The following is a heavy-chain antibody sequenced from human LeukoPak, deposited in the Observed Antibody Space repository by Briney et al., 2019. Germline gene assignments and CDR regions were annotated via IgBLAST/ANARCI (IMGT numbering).Heavy chain of an antibody. V-gene: IGHV1-24*01. CDR2: FDPEDGET. CDR1: GYTLTELS. Sequence: EASVKVSCKFSGYTLTELSMHWVRQAPGKGLEWMGGFDPEDGETIYAQKFQGRVTMTEDTSTDTAYMELSSLRSEDTAVYYCATNSYYYYYGMDVWGQGTTVTVSS. J-gene: IGHJ6*02. CDR3: ATNSYYYYYGMDV.